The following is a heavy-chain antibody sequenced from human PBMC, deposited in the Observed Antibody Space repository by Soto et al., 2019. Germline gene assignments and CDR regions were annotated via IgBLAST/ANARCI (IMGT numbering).Heavy chain of an antibody. J-gene: IGHJ4*02. CDR1: VYTFTTYA. Sequence: ASVKVSCKASVYTFTTYAMHWVRQAPGQRLEWMGWINAANGNTKYSQKFQGRVTITRDTSASTAYMELSSLRSEDTAVYYCARSLMNTAMVTFYYFDYWGQGTLVTVSS. V-gene: IGHV1-3*01. D-gene: IGHD5-18*01. CDR3: ARSLMNTAMVTFYYFDY. CDR2: INAANGNT.